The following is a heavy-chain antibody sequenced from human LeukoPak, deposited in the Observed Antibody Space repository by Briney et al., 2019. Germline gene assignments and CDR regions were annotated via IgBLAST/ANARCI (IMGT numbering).Heavy chain of an antibody. D-gene: IGHD5-18*01. J-gene: IGHJ6*02. CDR1: GFTFSSYG. CDR2: IWYDGSNK. Sequence: PGRSLRLSCAASGFTFSSYGMHWVRQAPGKGLEWVAVIWYDGSNKYYADSVKGRFTISRDNSKNTLYLQMNSLRAEDTAVYYCARGDSPDTAMATDYYYGMDVWGQGTTVTVSS. V-gene: IGHV3-33*01. CDR3: ARGDSPDTAMATDYYYGMDV.